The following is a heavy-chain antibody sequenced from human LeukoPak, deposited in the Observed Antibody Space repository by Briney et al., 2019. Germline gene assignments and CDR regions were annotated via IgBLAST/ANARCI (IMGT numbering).Heavy chain of an antibody. CDR1: GDSNINYY. CDR2: IYPSGNT. Sequence: PSETLSFTCTVSGDSNINYYWTWIRQPAGKGVEWIGRIYPSGNTNYNPSLNSRVTMSKDTSKNQFSLKLSSLTAADTAVYYCAREKQLLRGDAFDIWGLGTMVTVSA. D-gene: IGHD6-13*01. CDR3: AREKQLLRGDAFDI. J-gene: IGHJ3*02. V-gene: IGHV4-4*07.